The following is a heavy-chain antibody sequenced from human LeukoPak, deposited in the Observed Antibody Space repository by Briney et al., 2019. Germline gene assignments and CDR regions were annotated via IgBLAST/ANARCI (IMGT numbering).Heavy chain of an antibody. J-gene: IGHJ4*02. V-gene: IGHV4-4*07. CDR2: IYSTGIT. CDR1: RGSMNTYY. CDR3: ARTSATGATYFDY. D-gene: IGHD1-26*01. Sequence: PSETLSLTCTVSRGSMNTYYWSWIRQPAGKGLEWFVRIYSTGITHYNPTLKSRVTLSVDTSKSQFSLNLSSVTAADTAVYYCARTSATGATYFDYWGQGTLVTVSS.